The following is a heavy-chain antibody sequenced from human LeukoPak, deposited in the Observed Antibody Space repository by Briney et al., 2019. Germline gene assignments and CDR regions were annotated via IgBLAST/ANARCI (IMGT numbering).Heavy chain of an antibody. Sequence: PGGSLRLSCAASGFTFSSSWMNWVRQAPGKGLEWVSSISSSSSYIYYADSVKGRFTISRDNAKNSLYLQMNSLRAEDTAVYYCARVEMATIASYWGQGTLVTVSS. CDR1: GFTFSSSW. J-gene: IGHJ4*02. D-gene: IGHD5-24*01. CDR2: ISSSSSYI. V-gene: IGHV3-21*01. CDR3: ARVEMATIASY.